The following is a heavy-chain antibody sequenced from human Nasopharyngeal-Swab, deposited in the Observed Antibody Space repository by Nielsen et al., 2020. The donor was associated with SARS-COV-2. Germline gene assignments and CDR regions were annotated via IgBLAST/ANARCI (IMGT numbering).Heavy chain of an antibody. CDR3: ARGGGSGSYWDY. Sequence: GESLKISCAASGFTFSSYSMNWVRQAPGKGLEWVSSISSSSSYIYYADSVKGRFTISRDNAKNSLYLQMNSLRAEDTAVYYCARGGGSGSYWDYWGQGTLATVSS. D-gene: IGHD3-10*01. CDR1: GFTFSSYS. V-gene: IGHV3-21*01. J-gene: IGHJ4*02. CDR2: ISSSSSYI.